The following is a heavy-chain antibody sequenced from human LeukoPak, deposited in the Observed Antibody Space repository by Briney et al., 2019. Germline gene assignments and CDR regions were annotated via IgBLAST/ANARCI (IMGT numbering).Heavy chain of an antibody. V-gene: IGHV4-61*02. CDR2: IHTNGIT. Sequence: SQTLSLTCTVSGGSISSGSYFWSWIRQPAGKGMEWIGRIHTNGITSYNPSLKSRVTISVDTSKNQLSLKLSSLTAADTAVYYCARHEYSGSYYGLSWFDPWGQGTLVTVSS. J-gene: IGHJ5*02. CDR3: ARHEYSGSYYGLSWFDP. D-gene: IGHD1-26*01. CDR1: GGSISSGSYF.